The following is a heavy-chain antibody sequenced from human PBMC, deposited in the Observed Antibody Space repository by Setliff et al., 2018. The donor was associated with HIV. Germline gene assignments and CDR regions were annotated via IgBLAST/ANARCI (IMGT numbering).Heavy chain of an antibody. CDR3: ARRWGDILTGPATFDI. D-gene: IGHD3-9*01. CDR2: IYQSGSS. CDR1: GYSISSGYY. V-gene: IGHV4-38-2*01. J-gene: IGHJ3*02. Sequence: SETLSLTCAVSGYSISSGYYWGWIRQPPGKGLEWIGNIYQSGSSYSNPSLKSRVTISLDTSKNQFSLKLSSVTAADTAVYSCARRWGDILTGPATFDIWGQGTMVTVSS.